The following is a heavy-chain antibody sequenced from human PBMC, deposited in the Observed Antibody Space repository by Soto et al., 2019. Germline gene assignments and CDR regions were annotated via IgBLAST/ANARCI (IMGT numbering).Heavy chain of an antibody. CDR3: ARYYYDSSGYYPL. D-gene: IGHD3-22*01. CDR1: GFTFSSYG. J-gene: IGHJ4*01. Sequence: QVQLVESGGGVVQPGRSLRLSCAASGFTFSSYGMHWVRQAPGKGLEWVAVIWSDGSNKYYADSVKGRFTISRDNSKNTLDLQMNSQRAEDTAVYYCARYYYDSSGYYPLWGHGTLVTVPS. V-gene: IGHV3-33*01. CDR2: IWSDGSNK.